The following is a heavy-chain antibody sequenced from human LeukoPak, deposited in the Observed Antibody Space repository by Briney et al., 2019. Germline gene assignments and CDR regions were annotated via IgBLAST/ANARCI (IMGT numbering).Heavy chain of an antibody. CDR1: GASISSSDCY. CDR3: ARPYASSWYQATLDY. D-gene: IGHD6-13*01. CDR2: IHFSGTT. Sequence: SETLSLTCTVSGASISSSDCYWGWIRQPRGKWLEWIAHIHFSGTTYYNLSLKSRVTISVDAPRKQLPLKLSSVNAADTAIYYCARPYASSWYQATLDYWGEGTLVTVSS. J-gene: IGHJ4*02. V-gene: IGHV4-39*01.